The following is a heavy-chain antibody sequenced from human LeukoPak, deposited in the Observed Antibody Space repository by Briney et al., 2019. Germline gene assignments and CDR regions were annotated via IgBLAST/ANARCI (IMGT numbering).Heavy chain of an antibody. J-gene: IGHJ1*01. CDR3: SRDGAYRSGYFLH. D-gene: IGHD6-19*01. CDR2: ISVNNGNT. CDR1: GYTFTSYG. V-gene: IGHV1-18*01. Sequence: ASVKVSCKASGYTFTSYGISWVRQAPGQGPEWMGWISVNNGNTNYAQKVQGRLTMTTDTSTSTAYMELGSLSSDDTAVYYCSRDGAYRSGYFLHWGQGTLVTVSS.